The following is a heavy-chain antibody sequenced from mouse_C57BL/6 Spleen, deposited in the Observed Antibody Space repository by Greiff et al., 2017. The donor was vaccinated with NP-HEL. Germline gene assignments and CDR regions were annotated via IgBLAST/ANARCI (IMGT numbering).Heavy chain of an antibody. V-gene: IGHV1-85*01. J-gene: IGHJ1*03. CDR3: ARGMYYYGSSPVWYFDV. Sequence: VQLQQSGPELVKPGASVKLSCKASGYTFTSYDINWVKQRPGQGLEWIGWIYPRDGSTKYNEKFKGKATLTVDTSSSTAYMELHSLTSEDSAVYFCARGMYYYGSSPVWYFDVWGTGTTVTVSS. D-gene: IGHD1-1*01. CDR1: GYTFTSYD. CDR2: IYPRDGST.